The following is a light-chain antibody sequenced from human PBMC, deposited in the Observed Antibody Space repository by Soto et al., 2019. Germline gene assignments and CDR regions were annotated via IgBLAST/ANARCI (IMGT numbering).Light chain of an antibody. CDR3: QQYDNWLGT. Sequence: EIVMTQSPATLSVSPGERATLSCRASQSVSSNLAWYQQTPGQAPRLLIFDASTRATGIPGRFSGSGSGTELTLTISSLQSEDFAVYYCQQYDNWLGTFGQGTKVEVK. J-gene: IGKJ1*01. V-gene: IGKV3D-15*01. CDR1: QSVSSN. CDR2: DAS.